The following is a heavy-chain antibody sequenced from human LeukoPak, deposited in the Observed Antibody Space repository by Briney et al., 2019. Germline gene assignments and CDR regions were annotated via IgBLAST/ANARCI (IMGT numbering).Heavy chain of an antibody. CDR2: IYPSGST. D-gene: IGHD5-12*01. CDR1: GGSTNTYC. J-gene: IGHJ4*02. Sequence: PSETLSLTCTVSGGSTNTYCWSWIRQPAEKGLEWIGRIYPSGSTYYNPSLKSRVTISIDKSKNQFSLRLTSVTAADTAVYYCARDRSGYSEYYFDYWDQGSLVTVSS. CDR3: ARDRSGYSEYYFDY. V-gene: IGHV4-4*07.